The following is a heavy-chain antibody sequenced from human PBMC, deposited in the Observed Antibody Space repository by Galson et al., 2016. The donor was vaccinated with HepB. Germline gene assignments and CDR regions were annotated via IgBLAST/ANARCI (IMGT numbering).Heavy chain of an antibody. D-gene: IGHD3-10*01. J-gene: IGHJ2*01. Sequence: SLRLSCAASGFTISNYVMTWVRQAPGMGLEWVSGISGSGDETNYADSVKGRFTFSRDNSKNTLYLQMTSLRAEDTAVYYCASGIAVTTSNSFWYFDLWGRGTLVTVSS. CDR2: ISGSGDET. CDR1: GFTISNYV. V-gene: IGHV3-23*01. CDR3: ASGIAVTTSNSFWYFDL.